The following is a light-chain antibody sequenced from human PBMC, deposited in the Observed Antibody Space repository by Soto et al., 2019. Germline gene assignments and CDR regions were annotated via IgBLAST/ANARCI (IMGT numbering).Light chain of an antibody. CDR3: QQRANWPAT. CDR2: DAS. Sequence: EIVLAQSPATLSLSPGERVTLTCRASQSVRSYLAWYQQKPGQAPRLLIYDASNRATGIPARFSGRGSGTDFTLTISSLEPEDFAVYYCQQRANWPATFGQGTRLEIK. V-gene: IGKV3-11*01. J-gene: IGKJ5*01. CDR1: QSVRSY.